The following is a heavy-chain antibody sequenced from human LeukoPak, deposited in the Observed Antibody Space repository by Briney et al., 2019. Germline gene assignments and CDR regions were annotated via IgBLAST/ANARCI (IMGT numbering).Heavy chain of an antibody. D-gene: IGHD4-17*01. V-gene: IGHV5-51*01. CDR2: IYPGDSDT. CDR3: ARTFYDYGDYSWDY. J-gene: IGHJ4*02. Sequence: GESLKISCKASGYSFSIYWIGWVRQMPGKGLEWMGIIYPGDSDTRYSPSFQGQVTISADKSISTAYLQWSSLKASDTAMYYCARTFYDYGDYSWDYWGQGTLVTVSS. CDR1: GYSFSIYW.